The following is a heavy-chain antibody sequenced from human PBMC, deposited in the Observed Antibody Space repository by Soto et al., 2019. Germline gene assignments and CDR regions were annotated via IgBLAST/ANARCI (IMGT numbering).Heavy chain of an antibody. CDR2: MNPNSGNT. CDR3: ARGLVVFNGFDP. V-gene: IGHV1-8*01. Sequence: GTSVKVSCKASGYTFTSYDINWVRQATGQGLEWMGWMNPNSGNTGYAQKFQGRVTMTRNTSISTAYMELSSLRSEDTAVYYCARGLVVFNGFDPWGQGTLVTVSS. CDR1: GYTFTSYD. J-gene: IGHJ5*02. D-gene: IGHD2-8*02.